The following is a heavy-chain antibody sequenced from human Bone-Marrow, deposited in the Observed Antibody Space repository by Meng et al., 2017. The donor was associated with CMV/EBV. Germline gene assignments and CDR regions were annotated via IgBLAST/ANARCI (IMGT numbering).Heavy chain of an antibody. J-gene: IGHJ6*02. V-gene: IGHV3-7*01. CDR3: ARDIVVVPAAIPYYYGMDV. D-gene: IGHD2-2*01. CDR1: GFTFSTYT. Sequence: GESLKISCAASGFTFSTYTMNWVRQAPGKGLEWVANIKQDGSEKYYVDSVKGRFTISRDNAKNSLYLQMNSLRAEDTAVYYCARDIVVVPAAIPYYYGMDVWGQGTTVTVSS. CDR2: IKQDGSEK.